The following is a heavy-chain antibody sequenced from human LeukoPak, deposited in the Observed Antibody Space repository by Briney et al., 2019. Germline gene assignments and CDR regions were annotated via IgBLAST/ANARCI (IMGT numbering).Heavy chain of an antibody. J-gene: IGHJ6*02. CDR2: IKQDGSEK. Sequence: GGSLRLSCAASGFTFSSYWMNWARQAPGKGLEWVANIKQDGSEKYYVDSVKGRFTISRDNAKNSLYLQMNSLRAEDTAVYYCARDYDYYYYGVDVWGQGTTVTVSS. CDR3: ARDYDYYYYGVDV. D-gene: IGHD3-16*01. V-gene: IGHV3-7*03. CDR1: GFTFSSYW.